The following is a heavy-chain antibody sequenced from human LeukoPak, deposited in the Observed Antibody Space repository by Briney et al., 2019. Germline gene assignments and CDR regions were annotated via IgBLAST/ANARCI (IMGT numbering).Heavy chain of an antibody. D-gene: IGHD5-12*01. CDR2: FYYRGST. CDR1: DDSITIYY. V-gene: IGHV4-39*07. J-gene: IGHJ4*02. CDR3: ARAALRTPLTYFDY. Sequence: PSETLSLTCTVSDDSITIYYWSWIRQPPGKGLEWLGSFYYRGSTYYNPSLKSRVTISVDTSKNQFSLKLSSVTAADTAVYYCARAALRTPLTYFDYWGQGTLVTVSS.